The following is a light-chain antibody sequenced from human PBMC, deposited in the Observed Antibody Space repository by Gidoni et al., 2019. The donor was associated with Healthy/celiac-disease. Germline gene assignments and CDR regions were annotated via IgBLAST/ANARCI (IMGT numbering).Light chain of an antibody. Sequence: QLNQYPSFLSASLGDRVTITCRARQGISSYLACYQPKPGKAPKLLIYAASTLQSGVPSRFCGSGSGTEFTLSISSLQPVDFATYFCQQLNSYPLTFGGGTKVEIK. V-gene: IGKV1-9*01. CDR3: QQLNSYPLT. CDR1: QGISSY. CDR2: AAS. J-gene: IGKJ4*01.